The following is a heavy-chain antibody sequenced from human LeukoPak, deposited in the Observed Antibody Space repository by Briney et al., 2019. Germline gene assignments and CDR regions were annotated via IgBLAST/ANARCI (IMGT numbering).Heavy chain of an antibody. D-gene: IGHD2-21*02. Sequence: GGSLRLSCAASGFTFSSYAMTWVRQAPGKGLEWVANIKQDGREKYYVDSVKGRFTISRDNSKNTLYLQMNSLRAEDTAVYYCAKLGIVVVTANPYNWFDPWGQGTLVTVSS. CDR3: AKLGIVVVTANPYNWFDP. J-gene: IGHJ5*02. CDR2: IKQDGREK. CDR1: GFTFSSYA. V-gene: IGHV3-7*03.